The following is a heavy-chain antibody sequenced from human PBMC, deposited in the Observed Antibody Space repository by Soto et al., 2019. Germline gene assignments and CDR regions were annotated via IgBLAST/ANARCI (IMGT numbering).Heavy chain of an antibody. CDR1: GGSISSGGYY. CDR3: ARDPASYESSGSQGDY. V-gene: IGHV4-31*03. D-gene: IGHD3-22*01. CDR2: IYYSGST. Sequence: TLSLTCTVSGGSISSGGYYWSWIRQHPGKGLEWIGYIYYSGSTYYNPSLKSRVTISVDTSKNQFSLKLSSVTAADTAVYYCARDPASYESSGSQGDYWGQGTLVTVSS. J-gene: IGHJ4*02.